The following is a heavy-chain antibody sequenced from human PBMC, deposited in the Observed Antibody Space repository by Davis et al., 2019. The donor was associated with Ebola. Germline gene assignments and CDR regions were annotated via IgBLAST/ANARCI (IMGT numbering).Heavy chain of an antibody. CDR2: ISYDGSNK. CDR1: GFTFSNYA. J-gene: IGHJ6*02. D-gene: IGHD1-26*01. CDR3: ASGVGAYYYYGMDV. Sequence: GESLKISCAASGFTFSNYAMHWVRQAPGKGLEWVAAISYDGSNKYYADSVKGRFTISRDNSKNTLYLQMNSLRAEDTAVYYCASGVGAYYYYGMDVWGQGTTVTVSS. V-gene: IGHV3-30-3*01.